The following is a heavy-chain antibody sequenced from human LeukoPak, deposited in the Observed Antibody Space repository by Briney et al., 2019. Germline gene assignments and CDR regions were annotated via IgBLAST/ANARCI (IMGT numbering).Heavy chain of an antibody. CDR1: GYTLTELS. CDR3: ARGPIAAAGDY. CDR2: INANNGNT. D-gene: IGHD6-13*01. Sequence: ASVKVSCKVSGYTLTELSMHWVRQAPGQGLEWMGWINANNGNTNYARNLQGRVTMTRDTSTSTAYMELRSLRSDDTAVYYCARGPIAAAGDYWGQGTLVTVSS. J-gene: IGHJ4*02. V-gene: IGHV1-18*01.